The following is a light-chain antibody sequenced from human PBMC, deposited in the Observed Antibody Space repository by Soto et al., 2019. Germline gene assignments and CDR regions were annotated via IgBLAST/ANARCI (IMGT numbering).Light chain of an antibody. CDR2: DAS. Sequence: DIQMTQSPSTLSASVGDRVTITCRASQSVRSWLAWYQQKPGRAPKFLIYDASSLESGVPSRFSGSGSGTEFTLIISNLQPDDFATYYCQQYDNYPLTFAGGTKVEI. V-gene: IGKV1-5*01. J-gene: IGKJ4*01. CDR3: QQYDNYPLT. CDR1: QSVRSW.